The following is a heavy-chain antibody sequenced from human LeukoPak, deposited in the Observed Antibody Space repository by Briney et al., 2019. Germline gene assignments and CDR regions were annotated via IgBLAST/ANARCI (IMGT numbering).Heavy chain of an antibody. CDR2: IKEDGREK. V-gene: IGHV3-7*01. CDR1: GFTFSSHS. CDR3: ARWRWLQSEFDY. J-gene: IGHJ4*02. Sequence: GGSLRLSCAASGFTFSSHSMSWVRQAQGKGLEWVAYIKEDGREKDHVDSVKGRFTISRDNAKNSLYLQMNTLRADDTAVYYCARWRWLQSEFDYWGQGTLVTVSS. D-gene: IGHD5-24*01.